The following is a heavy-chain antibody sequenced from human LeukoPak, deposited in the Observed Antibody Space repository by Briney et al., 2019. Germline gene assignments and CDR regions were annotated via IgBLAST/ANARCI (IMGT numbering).Heavy chain of an antibody. CDR1: GFTFSSYW. D-gene: IGHD3-3*01. CDR2: IKQDGSEK. Sequence: GGSLRLSCAASGFTFSSYWMSWVRQAPGKGLEWVANIKQDGSEKYYVDSVKGRFTISRDNAKNSLYLQMNSLRAEDTAVYYCAAAPLEWLLWDDSPPSSFDYWGQGTLVTVSS. J-gene: IGHJ4*02. V-gene: IGHV3-7*01. CDR3: AAAPLEWLLWDDSPPSSFDY.